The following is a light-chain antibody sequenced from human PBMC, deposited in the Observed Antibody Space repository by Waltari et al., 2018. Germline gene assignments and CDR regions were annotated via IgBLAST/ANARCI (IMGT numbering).Light chain of an antibody. Sequence: QSALTQPRSVSGSPGQSVTISCTGTSSDVGGYNYVSWYQHHPGKAPKLIIYDVTKRPSGVPDRFSASKSDNTASLTISGLQAEDVADYYCCSYAGSITFWVFGGGTKLTVL. CDR1: SSDVGGYNY. CDR2: DVT. V-gene: IGLV2-11*01. J-gene: IGLJ3*02. CDR3: CSYAGSITFWV.